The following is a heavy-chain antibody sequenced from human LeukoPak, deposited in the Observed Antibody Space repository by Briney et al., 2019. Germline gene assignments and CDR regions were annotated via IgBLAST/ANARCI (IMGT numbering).Heavy chain of an antibody. J-gene: IGHJ4*02. V-gene: IGHV3-48*03. D-gene: IGHD3-22*01. CDR3: ARDGGGEGYYDSSGYSLDY. CDR2: ISSSGSTI. CDR1: GFTFSSYE. Sequence: PGGSLRLSCAASGFTFSSYEMNWVRQAPGKGLEWVSYISSSGSTIYYADSVKGRFTISRDNAKNSLYLQMNSLRAEDTAVYYCARDGGGEGYYDSSGYSLDYWGQGTLVTVSS.